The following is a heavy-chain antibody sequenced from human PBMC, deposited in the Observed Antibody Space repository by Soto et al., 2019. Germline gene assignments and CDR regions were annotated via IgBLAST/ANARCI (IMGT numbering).Heavy chain of an antibody. CDR2: ISPNSGGT. V-gene: IGHV1-2*04. CDR3: ARVGALGGKGDWLGMDV. CDR1: GYTFTGYY. Sequence: GASVKVSCKASGYTFTGYYMHWVRQAPGQGLEWMGWISPNSGGTNYAQKFQGWVTMTRDTSISTAYMELSRLRSDDTAVYYCARVGALGGKGDWLGMDVWGQGTTVTVSS. J-gene: IGHJ6*02. D-gene: IGHD3-16*01.